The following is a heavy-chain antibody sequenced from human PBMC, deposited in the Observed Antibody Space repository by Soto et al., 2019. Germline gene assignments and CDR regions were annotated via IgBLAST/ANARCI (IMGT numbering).Heavy chain of an antibody. CDR2: IIPIFGTA. J-gene: IGHJ3*02. Sequence: SVKVSCKASGGTFSSYAISWVRQAHGQGLGWMGGIIPIFGTANYAQKFQGRVTITADESTSTAYMELSSLRSEDTAVYYCATPVSSGWYDAFDIWGQGTMVTVSS. V-gene: IGHV1-69*13. CDR1: GGTFSSYA. D-gene: IGHD6-19*01. CDR3: ATPVSSGWYDAFDI.